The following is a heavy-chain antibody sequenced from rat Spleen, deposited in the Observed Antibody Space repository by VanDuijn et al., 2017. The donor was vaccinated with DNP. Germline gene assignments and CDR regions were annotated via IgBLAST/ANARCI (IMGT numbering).Heavy chain of an antibody. CDR2: ISYDGSST. CDR3: GRNNYYTLDA. V-gene: IGHV5-7*01. CDR1: GFTFSDYV. Sequence: EVQLVESGGGLVQPGRSLKLSCAASGFTFSDYVMAWVRQAPKKGLEWVATISYDGSSTYYRDSVKGRFTISRDNAENTVYLQMNSLRSEDTAIYFCGRNNYYTLDAWGQGTSVTVSS. J-gene: IGHJ4*01. D-gene: IGHD1-10*01.